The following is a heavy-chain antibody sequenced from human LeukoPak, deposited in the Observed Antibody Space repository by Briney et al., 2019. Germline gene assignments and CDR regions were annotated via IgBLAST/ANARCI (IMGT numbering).Heavy chain of an antibody. CDR2: IYHSGST. V-gene: IGHV4-4*02. J-gene: IGHJ4*02. CDR1: GGSISSSNW. D-gene: IGHD3-22*01. Sequence: SETLSLTCAVSGGSISSSNWWSWVRQPPGKGLEWIGEIYHSGSTNYNPSLKSRVTISVDTSKNQFSLKLSSVTAADTAVYYCALDPYYDSSGYYFDYWGQGTLVTVSS. CDR3: ALDPYYDSSGYYFDY.